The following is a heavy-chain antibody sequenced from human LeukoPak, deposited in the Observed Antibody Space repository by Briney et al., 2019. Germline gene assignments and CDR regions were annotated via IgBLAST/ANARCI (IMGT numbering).Heavy chain of an antibody. Sequence: GGSLRLSCAASGFTFSSYSMNWVRQAPGKGLEWVSYISSGSSTIYYADSVKGRFTISRDNAKNSLYLQMNSLRAEDTAVYYCAKGDYYDLDYWGQGTLVTVSS. CDR3: AKGDYYDLDY. CDR1: GFTFSSYS. V-gene: IGHV3-48*01. CDR2: ISSGSSTI. D-gene: IGHD3-22*01. J-gene: IGHJ4*02.